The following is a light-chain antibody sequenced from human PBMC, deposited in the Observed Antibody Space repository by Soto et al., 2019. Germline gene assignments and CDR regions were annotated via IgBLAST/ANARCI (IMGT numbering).Light chain of an antibody. CDR2: GAS. J-gene: IGKJ1*01. Sequence: EIVMTQSPATLSVSPGERATLSCRASQSVSSNLAWYQQKPGQAPRLLIYGASTRATGIPARFSGSGSGTEFTLTISSLQSEDFAVYYCQHYNNWRRTCGQGTKVEVK. CDR3: QHYNNWRRT. V-gene: IGKV3-15*01. CDR1: QSVSSN.